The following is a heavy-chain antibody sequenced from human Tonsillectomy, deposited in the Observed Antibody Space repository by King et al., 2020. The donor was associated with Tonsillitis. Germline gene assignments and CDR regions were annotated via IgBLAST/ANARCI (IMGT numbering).Heavy chain of an antibody. Sequence: VTLKESGPALVKPTQTLTLTCTFSGFSLSTSGMCVSWIRQPPGKALEWLALIDWDDDKYYSTSLKTRLTISKDTSKNQVVLTMTNMDPVDTATYYCARISYYHSRGYSSEFDPWGQGTLDTVSS. CDR3: ARISYYHSRGYSSEFDP. D-gene: IGHD3-22*01. V-gene: IGHV2-70*01. CDR2: IDWDDDK. J-gene: IGHJ5*02. CDR1: GFSLSTSGMC.